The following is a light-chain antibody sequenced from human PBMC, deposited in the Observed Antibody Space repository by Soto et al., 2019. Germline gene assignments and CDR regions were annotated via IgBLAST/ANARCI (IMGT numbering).Light chain of an antibody. V-gene: IGLV2-14*01. J-gene: IGLJ2*01. CDR3: SSYTSSSTLDVV. CDR1: SSDVGVYKY. CDR2: DVS. Sequence: QSALTQPASVSGSPGQSITISCTGSSSDVGVYKYVSWYQQHPGKAPKLMISDVSNRPSGVSNRFSGSMAGNTASLTISGLQAEDEADYYCSSYTSSSTLDVVFGGGTKLTVL.